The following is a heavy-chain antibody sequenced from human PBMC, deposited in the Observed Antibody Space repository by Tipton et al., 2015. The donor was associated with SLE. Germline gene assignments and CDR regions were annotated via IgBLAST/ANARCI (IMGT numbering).Heavy chain of an antibody. CDR2: ITWKGDTT. Sequence: GSLRLSCAASGFTFEDFGMSWVRQAPGKGLEWVSDITWKGDTTTYADSVKGRFTISRDNAKNSLYLRMNSLRAEDTALYYCARDRIAVAGSSLDYWGQGTLVTVSS. CDR1: GFTFEDFG. D-gene: IGHD6-19*01. J-gene: IGHJ4*02. CDR3: ARDRIAVAGSSLDY. V-gene: IGHV3-20*04.